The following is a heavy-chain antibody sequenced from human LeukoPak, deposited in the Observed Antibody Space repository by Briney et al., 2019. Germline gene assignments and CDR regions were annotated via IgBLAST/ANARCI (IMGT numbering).Heavy chain of an antibody. D-gene: IGHD3-16*02. CDR3: AKVDGGAITIYFDY. J-gene: IGHJ4*02. CDR1: GFTFSSYA. Sequence: QTGGSLRLSCAASGFTFSSYAMSWVRQAPGKGLEWVSSISASGGSTYYADSVKGRFTISRDNSKNTLYLQMNSLRAEDTAVYYCAKVDGGAITIYFDYWGQGTLVTVSS. CDR2: ISASGGST. V-gene: IGHV3-23*01.